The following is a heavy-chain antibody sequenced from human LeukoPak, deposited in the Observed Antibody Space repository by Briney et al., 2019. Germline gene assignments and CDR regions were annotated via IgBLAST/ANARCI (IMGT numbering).Heavy chain of an antibody. CDR3: ARVVAAVGSDYFDC. CDR1: GFTFSDHY. CDR2: IRNKAKSYTT. D-gene: IGHD6-13*01. Sequence: PGGSLRLSCAAPGFTFSDHYMDWVRQAPGKGLEWVGRIRNKAKSYTTEYAASVKGRFTISRDDSKNSLYLQMNSLKTEDTAVYYCARVVAAVGSDYFDCWGQGTQVTVSS. V-gene: IGHV3-72*01. J-gene: IGHJ4*02.